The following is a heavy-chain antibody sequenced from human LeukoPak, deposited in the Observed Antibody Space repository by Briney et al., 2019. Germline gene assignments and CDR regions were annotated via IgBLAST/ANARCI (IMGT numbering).Heavy chain of an antibody. CDR2: ISDSGGST. CDR3: ARHVSFIPY. V-gene: IGHV3-23*01. J-gene: IGHJ4*02. CDR1: GFTFSDYA. Sequence: GGSLRLSCVASGFTFSDYAMSWVRQAPGKGLEWVSGISDSGGSTYYADSVKGRCTISRDNSKNTVSLQMNNLRAEDTALYFCARHVSFIPYWGQGTLVTVT. D-gene: IGHD3-16*02.